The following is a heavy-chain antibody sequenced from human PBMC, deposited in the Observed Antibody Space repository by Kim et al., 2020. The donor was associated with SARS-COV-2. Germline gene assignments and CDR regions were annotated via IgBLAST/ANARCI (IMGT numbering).Heavy chain of an antibody. Sequence: GGSLRLSCAASGFTFSSYAMHWVRQAPGKGLEWVAVISYDGSNKYYADSVKGRFTISRDNSKNTLYLQMNSLRAEDTAVYYCARTYSGSYGDRFDYWGQGTLVTVSS. CDR2: ISYDGSNK. CDR1: GFTFSSYA. V-gene: IGHV3-30-3*01. CDR3: ARTYSGSYGDRFDY. J-gene: IGHJ4*02. D-gene: IGHD1-26*01.